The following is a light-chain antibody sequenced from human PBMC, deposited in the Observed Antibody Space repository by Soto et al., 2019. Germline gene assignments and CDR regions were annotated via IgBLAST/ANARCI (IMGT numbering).Light chain of an antibody. CDR1: QSVSNNY. Sequence: EIVLTQSPGTLSLSPGERATLSCRASQSVSNNYLAWYQQKPGQAPRLLIYGASTRATGIPDRFSGSGSGTDFTLTISRLEPEDFAVFYCQQYAVSPITFGQGTRLEIK. J-gene: IGKJ5*01. CDR3: QQYAVSPIT. CDR2: GAS. V-gene: IGKV3-20*01.